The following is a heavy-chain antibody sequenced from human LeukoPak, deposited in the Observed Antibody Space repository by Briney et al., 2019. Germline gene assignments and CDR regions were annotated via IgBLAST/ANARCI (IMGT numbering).Heavy chain of an antibody. CDR3: AKDRGSGYLDY. V-gene: IGHV3-30*18. D-gene: IGHD6-19*01. CDR1: GFTFSSYA. J-gene: IGHJ4*02. Sequence: QPGGSLRLSCAASGFTFSSYAMSWVRQAPGKGLEWVAVVSYDGSNKFYADSVKGRFTISRDNSKNTLYLQMNSLRAEDTAVYYCAKDRGSGYLDYWGQGTLVTVSS. CDR2: VSYDGSNK.